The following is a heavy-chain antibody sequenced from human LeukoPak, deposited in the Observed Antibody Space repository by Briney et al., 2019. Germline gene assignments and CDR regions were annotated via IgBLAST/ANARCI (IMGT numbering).Heavy chain of an antibody. CDR3: AKARAASRFYNYYAMDV. D-gene: IGHD2/OR15-2a*01. CDR1: GFTFSSYA. Sequence: GGSLRLSCAGSGFTFSSYAMPWVRQAPGKGLDWVSLLSYDGSNKYYADSVKGRFTISRDNSENTLYLQMNSLRAEDTAVYYCAKARAASRFYNYYAMDVWGQGTTVTVSS. V-gene: IGHV3-30*18. CDR2: LSYDGSNK. J-gene: IGHJ6*02.